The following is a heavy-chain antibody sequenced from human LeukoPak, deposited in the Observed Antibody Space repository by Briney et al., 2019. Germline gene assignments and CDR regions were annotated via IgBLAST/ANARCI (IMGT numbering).Heavy chain of an antibody. Sequence: GGSLRLSCAAYGFTFSSYSMNWVRQAPGKGLEWVSSISSSSSYIYYADSVKGRFTISRDNAKNSLYLQMNSLRAEDTAVYYCVSGTVTIFGVVIIQRFDYWGQGTLVTVSS. J-gene: IGHJ4*02. V-gene: IGHV3-21*01. D-gene: IGHD3-3*01. CDR3: VSGTVTIFGVVIIQRFDY. CDR2: ISSSSSYI. CDR1: GFTFSSYS.